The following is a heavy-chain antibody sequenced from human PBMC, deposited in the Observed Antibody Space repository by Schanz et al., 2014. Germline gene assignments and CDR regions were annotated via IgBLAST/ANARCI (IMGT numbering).Heavy chain of an antibody. Sequence: QVQLQESGPGLVKPSQTLSLTCTVSGGSISSGSYYWSWIRQPAGKGLEWIGRIYSTGSTNYNPSHKSQVTISKATSKNQFSLKLTSVTAADTAVYYCARDMVENWFDSWGQGTLVTVSS. D-gene: IGHD3-10*01. V-gene: IGHV4-61*02. CDR2: IYSTGST. J-gene: IGHJ5*01. CDR1: GGSISSGSYY. CDR3: ARDMVENWFDS.